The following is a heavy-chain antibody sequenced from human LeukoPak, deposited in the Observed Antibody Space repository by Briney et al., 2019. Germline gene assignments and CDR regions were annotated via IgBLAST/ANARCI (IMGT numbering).Heavy chain of an antibody. CDR3: ARGRGFYFDY. CDR2: IYYSGST. D-gene: IGHD3-10*01. J-gene: IGHJ4*02. CDR1: GGSISSGGYY. V-gene: IGHV4-31*03. Sequence: PSETLSLTCTVSGGSISSGGYYWSWIRQHPGKGLEWIGYIYYSGSTYYNPSLKSRVTRSVDTTKNQSSLKLSSVTAADTAVYYCARGRGFYFDYWGQGTLVTVSS.